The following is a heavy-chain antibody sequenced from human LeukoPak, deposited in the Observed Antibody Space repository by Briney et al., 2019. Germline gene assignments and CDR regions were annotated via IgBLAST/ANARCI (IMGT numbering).Heavy chain of an antibody. CDR1: GFTFSDYY. D-gene: IGHD2-2*01. J-gene: IGHJ4*02. CDR2: ISRSGDST. Sequence: PGGSLRLSCAASGFTFSDYYMSWIRQAPGKGLEWISGISRSGDSTYYADSVKGRFTISRDNSKNMLYLQMSSLRAEDTAVYYCAKAKSSNPPFDNWGQGTLVTVSS. V-gene: IGHV3-23*01. CDR3: AKAKSSNPPFDN.